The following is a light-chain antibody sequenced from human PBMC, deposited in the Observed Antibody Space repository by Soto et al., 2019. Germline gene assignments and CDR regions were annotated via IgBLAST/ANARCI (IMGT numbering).Light chain of an antibody. J-gene: IGLJ2*01. V-gene: IGLV1-44*01. CDR1: SSNIGSNT. CDR3: AAWDDSLHGPV. Sequence: QAVVTQPPSASGTPGQGVTISCSGSSSNIGSNTVNWYQHLPGTAPKLLIFSNYQRPSGVPDRFSGSKSGTSASLAISRLQSEDEADYFCAAWDDSLHGPVFGGGTQLTVL. CDR2: SNY.